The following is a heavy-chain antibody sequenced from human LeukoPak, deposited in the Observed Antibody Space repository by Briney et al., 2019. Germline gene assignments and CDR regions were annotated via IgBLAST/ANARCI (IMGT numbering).Heavy chain of an antibody. V-gene: IGHV4-39*01. CDR1: GGSVSSSGYD. Sequence: SDTLSLTCTVAGGSVSSSGYDWGWIRQPPGKGLEWIVSVDYSGSTYYNPALKSRVTISVDTSKNQFSLKLSSVTAADTAVYYCARQVATMEAFDIWGQGTMVTVSS. D-gene: IGHD5-12*01. CDR3: ARQVATMEAFDI. CDR2: VDYSGST. J-gene: IGHJ3*02.